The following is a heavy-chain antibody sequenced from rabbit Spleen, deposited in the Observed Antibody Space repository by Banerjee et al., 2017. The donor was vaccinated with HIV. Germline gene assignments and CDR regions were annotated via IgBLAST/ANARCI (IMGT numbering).Heavy chain of an antibody. CDR3: ARDGGGGGFAFSL. CDR1: GFSFSSSYW. D-gene: IGHD1-1*01. V-gene: IGHV1S45*01. CDR2: IYTGSGDNT. J-gene: IGHJ4*01. Sequence: QEQLEESGGGLVKPGGSLTLTCTASGFSFSSSYWICWVRQAPGKGLEWIGCIYTGSGDNTYYATWAKGRFTITRSTSLNTGTLQMTSLAAADTATYFCARDGGGGGFAFSLWGPGTMVTVS.